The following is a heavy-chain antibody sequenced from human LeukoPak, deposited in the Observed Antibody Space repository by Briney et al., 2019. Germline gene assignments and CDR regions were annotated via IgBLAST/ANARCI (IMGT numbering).Heavy chain of an antibody. CDR2: IYTSGST. V-gene: IGHV4-4*07. Sequence: SETLSLTCTVSGGSISSYYWSWIRQPAGKGLEWIGRIYTSGSTNYNPSLKSRVTMSVDTSKNQFSLKLSSVTAADTAVYYCARGIAFGGVIPRNYFDYWGQGTLVTVSS. CDR3: ARGIAFGGVIPRNYFDY. CDR1: GGSISSYY. D-gene: IGHD3-16*02. J-gene: IGHJ4*02.